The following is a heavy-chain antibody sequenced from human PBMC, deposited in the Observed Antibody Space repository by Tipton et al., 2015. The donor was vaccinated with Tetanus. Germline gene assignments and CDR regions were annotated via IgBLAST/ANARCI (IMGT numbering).Heavy chain of an antibody. Sequence: SLRLSCAASGFRFSYSGMHWVRQAPGKGLEWVAVIAFDGKNERYADSVKGRFIISRDNSKNTLYLQMNSLRPEDTAVYYCAKEFQRARIRFFDSWDQGTQVTASS. CDR1: GFRFSYSG. CDR3: AKEFQRARIRFFDS. D-gene: IGHD2-15*01. V-gene: IGHV3-30*18. J-gene: IGHJ4*02. CDR2: IAFDGKNE.